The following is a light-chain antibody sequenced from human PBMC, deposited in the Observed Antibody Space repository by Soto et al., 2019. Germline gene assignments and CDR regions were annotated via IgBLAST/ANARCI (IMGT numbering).Light chain of an antibody. CDR2: GAS. Sequence: EIVMTQSPATLSVSPGERATLSCRASQSVSSNLACYQQKPGQAPRLLIYGASNRATGIPDRFSGSGSGTDFTLTISRLEPEDFAVYYCQQYGSSGTFGQGTKVDNK. J-gene: IGKJ1*01. CDR3: QQYGSSGT. V-gene: IGKV3-20*01. CDR1: QSVSSN.